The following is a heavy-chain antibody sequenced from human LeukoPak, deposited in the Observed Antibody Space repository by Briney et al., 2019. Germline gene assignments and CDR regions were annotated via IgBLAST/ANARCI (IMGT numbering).Heavy chain of an antibody. V-gene: IGHV1-69*13. J-gene: IGHJ6*02. CDR1: GGTFSSYA. CDR2: IIPIFGTA. CDR3: ARDLVSHDHTADYYYGMDV. D-gene: IGHD5/OR15-5a*01. Sequence: SVKVSCKASGGTFSSYAISWVRQAPGQGLEWMGGIIPIFGTANYAQKFQGRVTITADESTSTAYMELSSLRSEDTAVYYCARDLVSHDHTADYYYGMDVWGQGTTVTVSS.